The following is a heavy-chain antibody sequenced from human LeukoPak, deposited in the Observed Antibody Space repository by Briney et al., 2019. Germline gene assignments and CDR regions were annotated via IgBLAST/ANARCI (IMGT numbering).Heavy chain of an antibody. Sequence: GGSLRLSCAASGFTFSSYAMSWVRQAPGKGLEWVSTISGSGGSTYYADSVKGRFTISRDNSKNTLYLQMDSLRAEDTAVYYCAKSTGITTRPDDYWGQGTLVTVSS. CDR1: GFTFSSYA. CDR2: ISGSGGST. V-gene: IGHV3-23*01. CDR3: AKSTGITTRPDDY. J-gene: IGHJ4*02. D-gene: IGHD6-6*01.